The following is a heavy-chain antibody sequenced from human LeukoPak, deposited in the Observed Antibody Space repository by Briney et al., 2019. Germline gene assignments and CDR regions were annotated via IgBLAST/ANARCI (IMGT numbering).Heavy chain of an antibody. CDR1: GFTFSSYS. J-gene: IGHJ4*02. D-gene: IGHD6-13*01. CDR2: ISSSSSTI. V-gene: IGHV3-48*01. Sequence: GGSLRLSCAASGFTFSSYSMNWVRQAPGKGLEWVSYISSSSSTIYYADSVKGRFTISRDNAKNSLYLQMNSLRAEDTAVYYCARDLRPGIAAAGTGGAIDYWGQGTLVTVSS. CDR3: ARDLRPGIAAAGTGGAIDY.